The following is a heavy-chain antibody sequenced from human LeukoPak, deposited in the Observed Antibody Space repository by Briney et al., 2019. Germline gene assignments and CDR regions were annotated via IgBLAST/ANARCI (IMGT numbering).Heavy chain of an antibody. J-gene: IGHJ6*03. CDR2: INPNSGGT. CDR3: ARERITMVRGVIYPYYYMDV. CDR1: GYTFTGYY. Sequence: ASVKVSCKASGYTFTGYYMHWVRQAPGQGLEWMGWINPNSGGTNYAQKFQGRVTMTRDTSISTAYMELSRLRSDDTAVYYCARERITMVRGVIYPYYYMDVWGKGTTVTISS. D-gene: IGHD3-10*01. V-gene: IGHV1-2*02.